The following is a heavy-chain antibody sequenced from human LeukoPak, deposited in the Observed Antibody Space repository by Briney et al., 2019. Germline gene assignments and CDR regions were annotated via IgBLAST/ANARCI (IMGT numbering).Heavy chain of an antibody. CDR1: GLTFSEYY. D-gene: IGHD3-22*01. V-gene: IGHV3-11*01. CDR3: ARGAGRTYYYDSSGYYY. Sequence: GGSLRLSRAASGLTFSEYYMSGIRQAPGEGLEWVSDISSSGSTIYYADSVKGRFTISRDNAKNSLYLQMNSLRAEDTAVYYCARGAGRTYYYDSSGYYYWGQGTLVTVSS. CDR2: ISSSGSTI. J-gene: IGHJ4*02.